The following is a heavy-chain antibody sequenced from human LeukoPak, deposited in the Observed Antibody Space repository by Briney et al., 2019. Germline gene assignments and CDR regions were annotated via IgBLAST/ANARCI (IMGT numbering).Heavy chain of an antibody. V-gene: IGHV3-7*01. Sequence: AGGSLRLSCAASGFTFSSYWMSWVRQAPGKGLEWVANIRQEGSEKYYVDSVRGRFTISRDNAKNSLYLQMNSLRADDTAVYYCARTARRDVFDIWGQGTMVTDSS. J-gene: IGHJ3*02. CDR1: GFTFSSYW. CDR3: ARTARRDVFDI. CDR2: IRQEGSEK.